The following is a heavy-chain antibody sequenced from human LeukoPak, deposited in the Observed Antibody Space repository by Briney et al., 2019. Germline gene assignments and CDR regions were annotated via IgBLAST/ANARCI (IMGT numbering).Heavy chain of an antibody. D-gene: IGHD1-1*01. CDR2: IDPSDSYT. CDR3: ARLSENGGTSFDY. CDR1: GYSFTSSW. V-gene: IGHV5-10-1*01. Sequence: KPGESLRISCKASGYSFTSSWINWVRQMPGKGLEWMGRIDPSDSYTNYSPSFQGHVTISVDKSISSAFLQWSSLEASDTAIYYCARLSENGGTSFDYWGPGTLITVSS. J-gene: IGHJ4*02.